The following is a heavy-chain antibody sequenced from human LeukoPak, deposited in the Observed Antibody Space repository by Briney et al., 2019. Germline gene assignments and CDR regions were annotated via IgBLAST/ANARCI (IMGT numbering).Heavy chain of an antibody. CDR1: GFTFNSYS. Sequence: GGSLRLSCSASGFTFNSYSMNWVRQAPGKGLEWLSYTSSSGSNIYYADSVKGRFTISRDNAKKSLFLQLNSLRPQDTGIYYCARDPRPEPRPYDFDYWGQGTLVTVSS. CDR2: TSSSGSNI. CDR3: ARDPRPEPRPYDFDY. J-gene: IGHJ4*02. D-gene: IGHD6-6*01. V-gene: IGHV3-48*01.